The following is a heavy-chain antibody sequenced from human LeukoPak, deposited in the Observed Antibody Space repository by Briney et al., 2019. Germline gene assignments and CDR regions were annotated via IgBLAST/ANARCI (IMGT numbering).Heavy chain of an antibody. D-gene: IGHD3-10*01. Sequence: ASVKVSCKASGYTFTGYYMHWVRQAPGQGLEWMGRINPNSGGTNYAQKSQGRVTMTRDTSISTAYMELSRLRSDDTAVYYCARLLWFGEGYYGMDVWGQGTTVTVSS. CDR2: INPNSGGT. V-gene: IGHV1-2*06. J-gene: IGHJ6*02. CDR3: ARLLWFGEGYYGMDV. CDR1: GYTFTGYY.